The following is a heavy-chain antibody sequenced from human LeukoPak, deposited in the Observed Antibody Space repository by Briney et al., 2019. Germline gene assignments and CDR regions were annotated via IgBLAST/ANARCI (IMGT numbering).Heavy chain of an antibody. J-gene: IGHJ4*02. CDR2: ISWNSGSI. Sequence: GGSLRLSCAASGFTFDDYAMHWVRQAPGKGLEWVSGISWNSGSIGYADSVKGRFTISRDNAKNSLYLQMNSLRAEDTALYYCAKDRLIVGATGAFDYWGQGTLVTVSS. D-gene: IGHD1-26*01. V-gene: IGHV3-9*01. CDR3: AKDRLIVGATGAFDY. CDR1: GFTFDDYA.